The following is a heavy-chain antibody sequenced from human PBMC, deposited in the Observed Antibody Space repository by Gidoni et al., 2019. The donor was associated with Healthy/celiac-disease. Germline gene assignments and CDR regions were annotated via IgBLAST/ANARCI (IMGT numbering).Heavy chain of an antibody. V-gene: IGHV4-59*08. J-gene: IGHJ3*02. D-gene: IGHD1-26*01. Sequence: QVQLQESGPGLVKPSETLSLTCTASGGSTSSYYWSWIRQPPGKGLEWIGYIYYSGSTNYNPSLKSRVTISVDTPKNQFSLKLSSVTAADTAVYYCARRAPTSRWADAFDIWGQGTMVTVSS. CDR2: IYYSGST. CDR1: GGSTSSYY. CDR3: ARRAPTSRWADAFDI.